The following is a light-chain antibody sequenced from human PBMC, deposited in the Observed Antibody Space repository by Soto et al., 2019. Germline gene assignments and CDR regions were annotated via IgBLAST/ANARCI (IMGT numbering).Light chain of an antibody. CDR3: QQYNRYST. CDR2: KAS. J-gene: IGKJ1*01. V-gene: IGKV1-5*03. CDR1: QSISSW. Sequence: DIQMSQSPSTLSASVGDRGTSTCRASQSISSWLAWYQQRPGKAPKLLIHKASNLESGVPSRFSGSGSGTEFTLTISSLQPDDSATYYCQQYNRYSTFGQGTKVDI.